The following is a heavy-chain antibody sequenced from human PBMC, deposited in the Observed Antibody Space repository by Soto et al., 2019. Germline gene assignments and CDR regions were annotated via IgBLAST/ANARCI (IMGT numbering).Heavy chain of an antibody. CDR1: GYTSTSYA. Sequence: GASVKVSCKASGYTSTSYAMHWVRQAPGQRLEWTGWINAGNGNTKYSQKFQGRVTITRDTSASTAYMELSSLRSEDTAVYYCARGLNGYLHYFDYWGQGTLVTVSS. D-gene: IGHD5-18*01. CDR2: INAGNGNT. V-gene: IGHV1-3*01. J-gene: IGHJ4*02. CDR3: ARGLNGYLHYFDY.